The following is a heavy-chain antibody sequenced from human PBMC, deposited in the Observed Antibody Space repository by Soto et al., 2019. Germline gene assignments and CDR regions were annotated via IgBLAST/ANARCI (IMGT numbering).Heavy chain of an antibody. CDR1: GFTFSSYV. D-gene: IGHD1-7*01. CDR2: ISYDGSNK. V-gene: IGHV3-30*18. Sequence: GGSLRLSCAASGFTFSSYVMHWVRQAPGKGLEWVAVISYDGSNKYYADSVKGRFTISRDNSKNTLYLQMNSLRAEDTAVYYCAKDLQRITGTNLDWGQGTLVTVSS. CDR3: AKDLQRITGTNLD. J-gene: IGHJ4*02.